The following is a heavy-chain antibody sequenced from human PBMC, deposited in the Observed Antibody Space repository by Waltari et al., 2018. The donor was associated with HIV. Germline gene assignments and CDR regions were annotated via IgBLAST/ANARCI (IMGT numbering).Heavy chain of an antibody. D-gene: IGHD3-10*02. V-gene: IGHV4-31*02. CDR1: GVSPLDYSHY. Sequence: QVQLQESGPGLVKPSQTLSLTCKVSGVSPLDYSHYWTWIRQRPGQGLEWLGYVAFFGAPFYTPSLQSRLTISANRSASTFALQLTDVTVADTAIYYCARAETYARDPNGYYYFDYWGQGTLVTVSS. J-gene: IGHJ4*02. CDR3: ARAETYARDPNGYYYFDY. CDR2: VAFFGAP.